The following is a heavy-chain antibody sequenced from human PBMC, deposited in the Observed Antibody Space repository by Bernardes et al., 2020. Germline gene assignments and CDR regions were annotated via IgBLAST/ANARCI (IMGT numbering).Heavy chain of an antibody. V-gene: IGHV4-39*01. CDR3: ARPLTSDDPGGWFDP. Sequence: SETLSLTCTVSGGSISSSSYYWGWIRQPPGKGLEWIGSIYYSGSTYYNPSLKSRVTISVDTSKNQFSLKLSSVTAADTAVYYCARPLTSDDPGGWFDPWGQGTLVTVSS. D-gene: IGHD3-10*01. CDR1: GGSISSSSYY. CDR2: IYYSGST. J-gene: IGHJ5*02.